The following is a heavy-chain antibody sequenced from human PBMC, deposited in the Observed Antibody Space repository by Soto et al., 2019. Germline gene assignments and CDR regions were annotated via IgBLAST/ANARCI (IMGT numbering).Heavy chain of an antibody. J-gene: IGHJ6*02. Sequence: GGSLRLSCGASGFTFSDFGMHWVRQGPGKGLEWLAVISEDAETDFHADSVKGRFTVSRDNFKETLYLQMNSLTTDDSGVYFCAKAPFRRPYYFYGMDVWGQGTTVTVSS. D-gene: IGHD3-10*01. CDR3: AKAPFRRPYYFYGMDV. CDR2: ISEDAETD. V-gene: IGHV3-30*18. CDR1: GFTFSDFG.